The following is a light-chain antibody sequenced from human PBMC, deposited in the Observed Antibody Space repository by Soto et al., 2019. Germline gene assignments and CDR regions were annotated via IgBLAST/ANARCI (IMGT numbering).Light chain of an antibody. CDR3: SSYTSSSTPFVV. Sequence: QSALTQPASVSGSPGQSITISCTGTSSDVGGYNYVSWYQQQPGKAPKLMIYDVSHRPSGVSNRLSGSKSANTASLTTTGLQAEDEADDYCSSYTSSSTPFVVFGGGTKLTVL. J-gene: IGLJ2*01. CDR1: SSDVGGYNY. V-gene: IGLV2-14*01. CDR2: DVS.